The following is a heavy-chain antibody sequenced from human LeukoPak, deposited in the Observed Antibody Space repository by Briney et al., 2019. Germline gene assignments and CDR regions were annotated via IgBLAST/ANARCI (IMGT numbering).Heavy chain of an antibody. Sequence: GGSLRLSCAASGFTFSNYWMSWVRQAPGKGLEWVAHINQDGSEKYYVDSVKGRFTISRDNAKNSLYLQMNSLRAEDTAVYYCARDGGGDIVVAFAFDIWGRGTMVTVSS. CDR2: INQDGSEK. CDR1: GFTFSNYW. V-gene: IGHV3-7*05. D-gene: IGHD2-15*01. J-gene: IGHJ3*02. CDR3: ARDGGGDIVVAFAFDI.